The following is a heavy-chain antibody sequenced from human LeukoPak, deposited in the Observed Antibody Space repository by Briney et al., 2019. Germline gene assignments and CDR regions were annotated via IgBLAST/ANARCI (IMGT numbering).Heavy chain of an antibody. V-gene: IGHV1-2*02. J-gene: IGHJ6*02. CDR3: ARDLTMIVVNYYYYGMDV. CDR1: GYTFTGYY. Sequence: ASVKVSCKASGYTFTGYYMHWVRLAPGQGLEWMGWINPNSGGTNYAQKFQGRVTMTRDTSISTAYMELSRLRSDDTAVYYCARDLTMIVVNYYYYGMDVWGQGTTVTVSS. D-gene: IGHD3-22*01. CDR2: INPNSGGT.